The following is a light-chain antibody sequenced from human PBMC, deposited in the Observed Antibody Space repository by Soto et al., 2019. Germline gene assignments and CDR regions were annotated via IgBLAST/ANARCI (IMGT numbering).Light chain of an antibody. J-gene: IGLJ1*01. CDR1: SSDVGGYNY. CDR2: DVS. V-gene: IGLV2-14*01. Sequence: QSALTQPASVSGSPGQSITISCTGTSSDVGGYNYVSWYQQHPGKAPTLMIYDVSNRPSGVSNRFSGYKSGNTASLTISGLQDEDQADYYCSSYTSSSLYVFGTGTKLTVL. CDR3: SSYTSSSLYV.